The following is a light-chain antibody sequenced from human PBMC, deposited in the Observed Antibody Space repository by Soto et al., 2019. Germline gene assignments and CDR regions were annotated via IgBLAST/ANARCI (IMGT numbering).Light chain of an antibody. CDR2: GAS. Sequence: EIVLTQSPDTLSLSPGERATLSCRASQSVSSSYLAWYQQKPGQAPRLLIYGASSRATGIPDRFSGSGSGTDFTLTISRLEPEDFAVYYCQQYGRSPRTFGQGTKV. CDR3: QQYGRSPRT. CDR1: QSVSSSY. V-gene: IGKV3-20*01. J-gene: IGKJ1*01.